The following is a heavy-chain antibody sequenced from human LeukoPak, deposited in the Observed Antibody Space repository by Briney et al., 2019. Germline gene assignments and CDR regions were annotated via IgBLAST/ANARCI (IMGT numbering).Heavy chain of an antibody. V-gene: IGHV3-13*01. D-gene: IGHD2-15*01. CDR3: ARYCSGVSCYPGYGLDV. CDR1: GFTFRSYD. CDR2: IDTAGDT. J-gene: IGHJ6*02. Sequence: GGSLRLSCAGSGFTFRSYDKYWVRQPTGKGLEWVSAIDTAGDTKYLGSVKGRFTISRENAKNSLYLQMNSLRAGDTAVYYCARYCSGVSCYPGYGLDVWGQGTTVTISS.